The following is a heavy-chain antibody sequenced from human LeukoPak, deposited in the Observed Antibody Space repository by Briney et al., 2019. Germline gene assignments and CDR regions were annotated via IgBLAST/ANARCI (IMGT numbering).Heavy chain of an antibody. CDR2: ISYDGSNK. D-gene: IGHD3-22*01. V-gene: IGHV3-30-3*01. Sequence: PEGSLRLSCAASGFTFSSYAMHWVRQAPGKGLEWVAVISYDGSNKYYADSVKGRFTISRDNSKNTLYLQMNSLRAEDTAVYYCARWRGEYYYDSRGYRGAIDYWGQGTLVTVSS. J-gene: IGHJ4*02. CDR3: ARWRGEYYYDSRGYRGAIDY. CDR1: GFTFSSYA.